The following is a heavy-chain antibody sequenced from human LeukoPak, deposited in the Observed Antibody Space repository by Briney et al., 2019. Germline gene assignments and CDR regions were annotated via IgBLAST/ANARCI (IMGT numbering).Heavy chain of an antibody. D-gene: IGHD3-9*01. CDR1: GGTFSSYA. V-gene: IGHV1-69*04. CDR3: AGVRYYDILTGPQDDDWFDP. J-gene: IGHJ5*02. Sequence: ASVKVSCKASGGTFSSYAISWVRQAPGQGLEWMGRIIPILGIANYAQKFQGRVTITADKSTSTAYMELSSLRSEDTAVYYCAGVRYYDILTGPQDDDWFDPWGQGTLVTVSS. CDR2: IIPILGIA.